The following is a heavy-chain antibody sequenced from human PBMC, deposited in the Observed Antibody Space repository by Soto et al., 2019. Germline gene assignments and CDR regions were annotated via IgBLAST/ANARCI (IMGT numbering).Heavy chain of an antibody. V-gene: IGHV1-18*01. CDR2: ISAYNGNT. CDR1: GYTFTSYG. D-gene: IGHD6-13*01. Sequence: ASVKVSCKASGYTFTSYGISWVRQAPGQGLEWMGWISAYNGNTNYAQKLQGRVTMTTDTSTSTAYMELRSLRSDDTAVYYGARGDSSSWSPSLDDAFDIWGQGPMVTVSS. J-gene: IGHJ3*02. CDR3: ARGDSSSWSPSLDDAFDI.